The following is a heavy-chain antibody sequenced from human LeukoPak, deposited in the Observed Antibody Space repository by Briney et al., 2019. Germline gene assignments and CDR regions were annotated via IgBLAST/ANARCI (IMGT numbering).Heavy chain of an antibody. J-gene: IGHJ4*02. CDR3: ASWGDYCFDY. D-gene: IGHD2-21*02. Sequence: ASVTVSCKASGYTFIGYFMSWVRQAPGQGLEWMGWINAGNGNTKYSQKFQGRVTITRDTSASTAYMELSSLRSEDTAVYYCASWGDYCFDYWGQGTLVTVSS. CDR1: GYTFIGYF. V-gene: IGHV1/OR15-3*02. CDR2: INAGNGNT.